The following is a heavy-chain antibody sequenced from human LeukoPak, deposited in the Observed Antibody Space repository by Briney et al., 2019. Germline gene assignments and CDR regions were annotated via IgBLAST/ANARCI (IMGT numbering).Heavy chain of an antibody. CDR2: ISGSGGST. J-gene: IGHJ4*02. CDR1: GFTFSSYA. Sequence: GGSLRLSCAASGFTFSSYAMSWVRQAPGKGLEWVSAISGSGGSTYYADSVKGRFTISRDNSKNTLYLQMNSLRAEDTAVYCCAKVLVQQQLGDFDYWGQGTLVTVSS. D-gene: IGHD6-13*01. CDR3: AKVLVQQQLGDFDY. V-gene: IGHV3-23*01.